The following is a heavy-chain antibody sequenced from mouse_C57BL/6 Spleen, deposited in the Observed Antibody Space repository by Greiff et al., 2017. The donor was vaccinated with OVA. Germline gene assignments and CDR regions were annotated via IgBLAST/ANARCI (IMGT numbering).Heavy chain of an antibody. V-gene: IGHV10-3*01. CDR2: IRSKSSNYAT. CDR3: VKGTGTGGYFDV. D-gene: IGHD4-1*01. Sequence: EVKLVESGGGLVQPKGSLKLSCAASGFTFNTYAMHWVRQAPGKGLEWVARIRSKSSNYATYYADSVQDSFTISRDDSQSMLYLQMNNLNTEDTAMYYCVKGTGTGGYFDVWGTGTTVTVSS. CDR1: GFTFNTYA. J-gene: IGHJ1*03.